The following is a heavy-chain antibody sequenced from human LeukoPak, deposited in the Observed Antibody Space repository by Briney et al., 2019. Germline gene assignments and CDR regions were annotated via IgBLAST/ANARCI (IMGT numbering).Heavy chain of an antibody. V-gene: IGHV3-66*04. CDR1: GFTVSSNY. J-gene: IGHJ4*02. D-gene: IGHD1-26*01. Sequence: GGSLRLSCAASGFTVSSNYMGWGRQAPGKGLEWVSVIYSGGSTYYAESVKGRFTISRDNSKNTLFLQMNSLRAEDTAVYYCASQPSGSYYDAYDYWGQGTVVTVSS. CDR3: ASQPSGSYYDAYDY. CDR2: IYSGGST.